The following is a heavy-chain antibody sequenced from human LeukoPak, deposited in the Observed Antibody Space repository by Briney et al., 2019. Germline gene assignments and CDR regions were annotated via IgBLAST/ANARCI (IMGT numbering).Heavy chain of an antibody. V-gene: IGHV3-53*01. J-gene: IGHJ4*02. D-gene: IGHD4-17*01. Sequence: GGSLRLSCAASGFSVSSNYMNWVRQAPGKGLEWVSIIYSGGATYYADSVKGRFTISRDNSKNTLYLQMNSLRAEDTAVYYCARVLWNGDYPRFDYWGQGTLVTVSS. CDR2: IYSGGAT. CDR3: ARVLWNGDYPRFDY. CDR1: GFSVSSNY.